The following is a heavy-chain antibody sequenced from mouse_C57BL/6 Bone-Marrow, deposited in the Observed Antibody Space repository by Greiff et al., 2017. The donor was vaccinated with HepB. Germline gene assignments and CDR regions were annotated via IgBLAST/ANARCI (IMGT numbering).Heavy chain of an antibody. CDR3: AKDEGFITTVAYYAMDY. CDR1: GYTFTSYW. D-gene: IGHD1-1*01. V-gene: IGHV1-7*01. J-gene: IGHJ4*01. Sequence: QVQLQQSGAELAKPGASVKLSCKASGYTFTSYWMHWVKQRPGQGLEWIGYINPSSGYTKYNQKFKDRATLTADKSSSTAYMQLSSLTYEDSAVYYCAKDEGFITTVAYYAMDYWGQGTSVTVSS. CDR2: INPSSGYT.